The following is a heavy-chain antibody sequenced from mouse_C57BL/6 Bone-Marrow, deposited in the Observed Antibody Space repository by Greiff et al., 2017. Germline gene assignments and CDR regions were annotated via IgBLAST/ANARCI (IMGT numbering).Heavy chain of an antibody. CDR3: VRDGYYDYFDY. CDR1: GFTFNTYA. J-gene: IGHJ2*01. D-gene: IGHD2-3*01. CDR2: IRSKSRNYAT. V-gene: IGHV10-3*01. Sequence: EVKLMESGGGLVQPKGSLKLSCAASGFTFNTYAMHWVRQAPGQGLAWVARIRSKSRNYATYYADSVKDIVTISIDESQSMLYLKMNNLKTEDSAMYDCVRDGYYDYFDYWGQGTTLTVSS.